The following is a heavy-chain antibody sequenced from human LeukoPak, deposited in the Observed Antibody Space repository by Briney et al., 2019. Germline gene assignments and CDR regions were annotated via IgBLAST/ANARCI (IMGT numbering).Heavy chain of an antibody. CDR1: GGSISSGGYY. CDR2: IYYSGST. D-gene: IGHD6-19*01. J-gene: IGHJ4*02. CDR3: ARDSSGWSWFDY. V-gene: IGHV4-31*03. Sequence: SETLSLTCTVSGGSISSGGYYWSWIRQHPGKGLEWIGYIYYSGSTYYNPSLKSRVAISVDTSKNQFSLKLSSVTAADTAVYYCARDSSGWSWFDYWGQGTLVTVSS.